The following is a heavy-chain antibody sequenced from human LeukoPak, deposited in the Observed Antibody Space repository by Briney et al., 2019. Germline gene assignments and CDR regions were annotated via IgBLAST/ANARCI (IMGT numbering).Heavy chain of an antibody. D-gene: IGHD7-27*01. CDR2: IYYSGST. CDR1: GGSISSSSYY. CDR3: ATPGANWGPYYFDY. V-gene: IGHV4-39*07. J-gene: IGHJ4*02. Sequence: SETLSLTCTVSGGSISSSSYYWGWIRQPPGKGLEWIGSIYYSGSTYYNPSLKSRVTISVDTSKNQFSLKLSSVTAADTAVYYCATPGANWGPYYFDYWGQGTLVTVSS.